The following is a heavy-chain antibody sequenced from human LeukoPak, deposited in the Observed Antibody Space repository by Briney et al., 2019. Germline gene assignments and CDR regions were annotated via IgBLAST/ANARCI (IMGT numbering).Heavy chain of an antibody. D-gene: IGHD4-11*01. J-gene: IGHJ6*02. CDR1: GFTFDDYG. CDR3: ARDVDYSNYYSNPLHYGMDV. V-gene: IGHV3-20*01. CDR2: INWNGGST. Sequence: GGSLRLSCAASGFTFDDYGMSWVRQAPGKGLEWVSGINWNGGSTGYADSVKGRFTISRDNAKNSLYLQMNSLRAEDTALYHCARDVDYSNYYSNPLHYGMDVWGQGTTVTVSS.